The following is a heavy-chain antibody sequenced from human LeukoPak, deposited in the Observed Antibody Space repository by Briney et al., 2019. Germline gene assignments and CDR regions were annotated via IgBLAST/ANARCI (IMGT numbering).Heavy chain of an antibody. CDR3: ARAEYGVSSGFWGLFDY. D-gene: IGHD4-23*01. CDR2: IFSSGST. Sequence: SETLSLTCTVSVGSISSYYWSWIRQPPGKGLEWIGYIFSSGSTNYNPSLKSRVTISVDTSKNQFSLKLSSVTAADTAVYYCARAEYGVSSGFWGLFDYWGQGTLVTVSS. CDR1: VGSISSYY. J-gene: IGHJ4*02. V-gene: IGHV4-59*01.